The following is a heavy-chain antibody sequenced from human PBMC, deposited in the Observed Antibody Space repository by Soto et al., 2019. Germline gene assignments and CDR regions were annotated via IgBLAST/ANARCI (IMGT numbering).Heavy chain of an antibody. D-gene: IGHD3-10*01. CDR3: VKAGGDC. V-gene: IGHV3-23*04. J-gene: IGHJ4*02. CDR1: GFTLSRYA. Sequence: EVQLVESGGDLVQPGGSLRLSCAASGFTLSRYAMSWVRQSPGKGLEWVSGFTGSGGVTSYADSVKGRFTISRDTSRNTFYLHLNILRAEDTAVYYCVKAGGDCWGQGTPVTVSS. CDR2: FTGSGGVT.